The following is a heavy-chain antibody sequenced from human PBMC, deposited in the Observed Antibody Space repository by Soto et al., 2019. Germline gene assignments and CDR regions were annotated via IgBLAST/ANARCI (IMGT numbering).Heavy chain of an antibody. J-gene: IGHJ5*02. CDR1: GGSISSGDYY. CDR3: ARMAICSSTCCYGEHLGWFDP. Sequence: SETLSLTCTVSGGSISSGDYYWSWIRQPPGKGLEWIGYIYYSGSTYYNPSLKRRVTISVDTSKNQFSLKLSSVTAADTAVYYCARMAICSSTCCYGEHLGWFDPWGQGTLVTVSS. CDR2: IYYSGST. V-gene: IGHV4-30-4*01. D-gene: IGHD2-2*01.